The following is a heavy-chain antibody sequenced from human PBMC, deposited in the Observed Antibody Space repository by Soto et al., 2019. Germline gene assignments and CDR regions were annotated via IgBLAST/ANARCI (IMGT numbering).Heavy chain of an antibody. Sequence: PVKVCCKASGGTFCSYAISWVRQAPGQEHEWMGGFLSLFGTTNYAQKLQGRVTITADESTSTAYMELSSLRSEDTAVYYCASCLTLGDFWGVLHYSGPGILVTLS. V-gene: IGHV1-69*13. CDR1: GGTFCSYA. CDR3: ASCLTLGDFWGVLHY. CDR2: FLSLFGTT. J-gene: IGHJ4*02. D-gene: IGHD4-17*01.